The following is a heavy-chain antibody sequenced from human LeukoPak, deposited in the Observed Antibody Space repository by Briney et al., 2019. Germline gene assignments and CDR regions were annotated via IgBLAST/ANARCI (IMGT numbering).Heavy chain of an antibody. CDR3: ARDVGWFDP. Sequence: GASVKVSCKTSGYTFTSYAVSWVRQAPGHGLEWMGWISAYNGNTIYAQKLQGRVTMTTDTSTSTVYMELRSLRSDDTAVYYCARDVGWFDPWGQGTLVTVSS. CDR1: GYTFTSYA. J-gene: IGHJ5*02. V-gene: IGHV1-18*01. CDR2: ISAYNGNT.